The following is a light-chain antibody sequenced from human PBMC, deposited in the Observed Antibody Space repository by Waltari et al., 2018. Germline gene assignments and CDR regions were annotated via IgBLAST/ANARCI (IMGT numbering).Light chain of an antibody. CDR3: QQYYSTPLT. Sequence: DIVMTQSPDSLAGSLGERATINCKSRQSVLYSSNNKNYLAWYQQKPGQPPKLLIYWASTRESGVPDRFSGCGSGTDFTLTISSLQAEDAAVYYCQQYYSTPLTFGGGTKVEIK. CDR1: QSVLYSSNNKNY. V-gene: IGKV4-1*01. J-gene: IGKJ4*01. CDR2: WAS.